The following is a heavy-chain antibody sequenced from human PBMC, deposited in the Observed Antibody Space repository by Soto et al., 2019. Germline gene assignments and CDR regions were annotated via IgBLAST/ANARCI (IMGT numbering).Heavy chain of an antibody. J-gene: IGHJ4*02. CDR2: FIPVYRTL. Sequence: SVKVSCKASGGSFGKSAINWVRQTPGQGLEWLGGFIPVYRTLDYTQKFQGRVTITADESTGTAYMTLSSLASDDTAVYYCATGVIWIGYFTVDSWGQGTRVTV. D-gene: IGHD3-3*01. CDR3: ATGVIWIGYFTVDS. CDR1: GGSFGKSA. V-gene: IGHV1-69*13.